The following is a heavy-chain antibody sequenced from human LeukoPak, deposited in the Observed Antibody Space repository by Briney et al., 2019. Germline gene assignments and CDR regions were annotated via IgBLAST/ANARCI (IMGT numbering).Heavy chain of an antibody. J-gene: IGHJ3*02. V-gene: IGHV3-74*01. CDR2: INSDGSST. D-gene: IGHD3-3*01. Sequence: GGSLRLSCAASGFTYSSYWMRWVRQAPGKGLVWVGHINSDGSSTTYADSVKGRFTIPRDNAKNTLYLQMNSLRAEDTAVYYCARGLTIFGAVNDAFDIWGQGTMVTVSS. CDR3: ARGLTIFGAVNDAFDI. CDR1: GFTYSSYW.